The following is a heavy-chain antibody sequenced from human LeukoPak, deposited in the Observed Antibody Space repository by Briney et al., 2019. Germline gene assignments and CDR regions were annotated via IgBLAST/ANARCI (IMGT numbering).Heavy chain of an antibody. CDR1: GFTFSSYA. J-gene: IGHJ4*02. CDR3: ALEGSGYDSRAPKHY. D-gene: IGHD3-22*01. Sequence: GRSLRLSCAASGFTFSSYAMHWVRQAPGKGLEWVAVISYDGSNKYYADSVKGRFTISRDNSKNTLYLQMNSLRAEDTAVYYCALEGSGYDSRAPKHYWGQGTLVTVSS. CDR2: ISYDGSNK. V-gene: IGHV3-30-3*01.